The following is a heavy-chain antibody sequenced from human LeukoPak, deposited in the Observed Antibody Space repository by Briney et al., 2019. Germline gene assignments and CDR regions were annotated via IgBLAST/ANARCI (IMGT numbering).Heavy chain of an antibody. D-gene: IGHD3-10*01. J-gene: IGHJ3*02. CDR3: ARPRRMYGSGSYAFDI. V-gene: IGHV3-7*01. Sequence: PGGSLRLSCAASGFSFISYWMNWVRQTPGKGLEWVANIKQDGSEKYYVDSVKGRFTISRDNAKKSLCPQMNSLRAEDTAVYYCARPRRMYGSGSYAFDIWGQGTMVTVSS. CDR1: GFSFISYW. CDR2: IKQDGSEK.